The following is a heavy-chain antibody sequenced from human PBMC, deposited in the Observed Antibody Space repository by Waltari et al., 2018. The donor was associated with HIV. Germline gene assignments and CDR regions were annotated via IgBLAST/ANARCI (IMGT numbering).Heavy chain of an antibody. CDR1: GNTLTVNY. Sequence: QVELVQSGAEGKQPGDSVKISCKTCGNTLTVNYMHWVRQAPGQGLEWMGMIFPRGSGTEYSGHFRDRLSLTMDTSTGTVYMEWSNLRPDDTAVYFCVRAGLEDRLQFLDMWGQGTPVSVAS. J-gene: IGHJ4*02. D-gene: IGHD2-21*02. V-gene: IGHV1-46*01. CDR3: VRAGLEDRLQFLDM. CDR2: IFPRGSGT.